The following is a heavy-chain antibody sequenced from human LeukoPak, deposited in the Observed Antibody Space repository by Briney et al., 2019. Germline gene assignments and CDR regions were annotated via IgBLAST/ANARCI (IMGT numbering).Heavy chain of an antibody. J-gene: IGHJ4*02. CDR2: ISSSSSYI. CDR1: GFTFSSYS. Sequence: GGSLRLSCAASGFTFSSYSMNWVRQAPGKGLEWVSSISSSSSYIYYADSVKGRFTISRDTPNNSPYLQMTSMRADDTAVYSCARVGYCSAGSCYHFDYWGQGTLVTVSS. D-gene: IGHD2-15*01. V-gene: IGHV3-21*04. CDR3: ARVGYCSAGSCYHFDY.